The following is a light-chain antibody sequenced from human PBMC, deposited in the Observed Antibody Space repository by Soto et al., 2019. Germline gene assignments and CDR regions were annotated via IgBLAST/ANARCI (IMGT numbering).Light chain of an antibody. V-gene: IGKV1-39*01. CDR1: QSISSY. CDR2: AVS. J-gene: IGKJ1*01. CDR3: QQSYSSPPT. Sequence: DIQMTQSPSSLSASIGDRVTITCRASQSISSYLNRYQQKPGKAPKLLMYAVSTLQSGVPSRFSGSGSGTDFTLTISSLQPEDFATYYCQQSYSSPPTFGQGTKVDIK.